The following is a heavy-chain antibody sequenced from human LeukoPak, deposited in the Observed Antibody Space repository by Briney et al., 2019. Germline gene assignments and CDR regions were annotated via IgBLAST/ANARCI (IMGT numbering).Heavy chain of an antibody. V-gene: IGHV3-74*01. CDR3: ARGTYYYDSSGYYHYFDY. Sequence: GGSLRLSCAASGFTFSSYWMHWVRQAPGKGLEWVSRINSDGSSTSYADSVKGRFTISRDNAKNTLYLQMNSLRAEDTAVYYCARGTYYYDSSGYYHYFDYWGQGTLVTVSS. J-gene: IGHJ4*02. CDR2: INSDGSST. D-gene: IGHD3-22*01. CDR1: GFTFSSYW.